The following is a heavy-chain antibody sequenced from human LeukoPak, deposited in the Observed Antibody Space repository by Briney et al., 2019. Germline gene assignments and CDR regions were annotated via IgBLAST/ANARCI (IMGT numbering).Heavy chain of an antibody. CDR1: GGTFSSYA. D-gene: IGHD5-18*01. CDR2: IIPIFGTA. V-gene: IGHV1-69*05. J-gene: IGHJ6*03. CDR3: ARDGIPDDYYYYMDV. Sequence: SVKVSCKASGGTFSSYAINWVRQAPGQGLEWMGGIIPIFGTANYAQKFQGRVTITTDESTSTAYMELSSLRSEDTAVYYCARDGIPDDYYYYMDVWGKGTTVTVSS.